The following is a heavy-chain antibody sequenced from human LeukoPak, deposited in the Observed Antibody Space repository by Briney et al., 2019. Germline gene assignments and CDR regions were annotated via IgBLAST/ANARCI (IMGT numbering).Heavy chain of an antibody. V-gene: IGHV4-4*07. CDR1: GGSISSYY. J-gene: IGHJ5*02. CDR2: IYTSGST. D-gene: IGHD2-15*01. CDR3: ARGLGYCSGGSCYPSFDP. Sequence: KASETLSLTCTVSGGSISSYYWSWIRQPAGKGLEWIGRIYTSGSTNYNPSLKSRVTMSVDTSKNQFSLKLSSVTAADTAVYYCARGLGYCSGGSCYPSFDPWGQGTLVTVSS.